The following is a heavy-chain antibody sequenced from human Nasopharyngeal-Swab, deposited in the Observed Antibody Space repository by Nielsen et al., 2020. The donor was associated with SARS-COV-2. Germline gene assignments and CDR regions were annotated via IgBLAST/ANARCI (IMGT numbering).Heavy chain of an antibody. Sequence: GESLKISCAASGFSVRSDYMNWVRQAPGKGLEGVSVIYSDGTTHYTDSVKGRFSISRDDSKNTLDLQMNSLRVDDTAVYYCARDPGYRNGMNVWGQGTTVTVSS. V-gene: IGHV3-53*01. CDR2: IYSDGTT. CDR1: GFSVRSDY. J-gene: IGHJ6*02. D-gene: IGHD2-2*01. CDR3: ARDPGYRNGMNV.